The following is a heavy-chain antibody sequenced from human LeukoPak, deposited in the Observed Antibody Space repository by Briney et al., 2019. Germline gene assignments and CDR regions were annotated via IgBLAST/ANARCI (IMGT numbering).Heavy chain of an antibody. Sequence: PGGSPRLSCAASGFTFSTYTMNWVRQAPGKGLEWVSYISSSSSTIYYADSVKGRFTISRDNAKNSLYLQMNSLRAEDTAVYYCARGVVVVVAATYNWFDPWGQGTLVTVSS. CDR2: ISSSSSTI. J-gene: IGHJ5*02. CDR3: ARGVVVVVAATYNWFDP. CDR1: GFTFSTYT. D-gene: IGHD2-15*01. V-gene: IGHV3-48*01.